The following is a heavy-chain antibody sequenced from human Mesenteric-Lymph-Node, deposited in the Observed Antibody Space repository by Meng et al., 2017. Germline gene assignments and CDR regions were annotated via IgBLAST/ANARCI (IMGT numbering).Heavy chain of an antibody. CDR1: GYTFTNYD. Sequence: QVQLLQSGPEVKKPGASVKVSCKASGYTFTNYDINWVRQPTGQGLEWMGWMNPNSANSGYAQKFQGRVTLTRNTSINTAYMELSSLRSEDTAVYYCARGGISYSYVDDYWGQGTLVTVSS. CDR2: MNPNSANS. D-gene: IGHD5-18*01. CDR3: ARGGISYSYVDDY. J-gene: IGHJ4*02. V-gene: IGHV1-8*01.